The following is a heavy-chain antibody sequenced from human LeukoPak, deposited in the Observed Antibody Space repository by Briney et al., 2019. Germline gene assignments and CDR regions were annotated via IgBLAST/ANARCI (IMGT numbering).Heavy chain of an antibody. CDR2: IRYDGTGQ. V-gene: IGHV3-30*02. CDR3: ARGNSNGFDI. J-gene: IGHJ3*02. CDR1: GFGFRDYG. D-gene: IGHD4-23*01. Sequence: PGGSLRLSCAASGFGFRDYGMDWVRQAPGKGLEWVSFIRYDGTGQYYADSVKGRFTISRDNSKNTLYLQVNSVRPDDTAVYFCARGNSNGFDIWGQGTMVTVSS.